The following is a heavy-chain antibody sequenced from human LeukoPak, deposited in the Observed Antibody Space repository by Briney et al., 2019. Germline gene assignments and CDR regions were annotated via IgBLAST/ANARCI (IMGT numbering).Heavy chain of an antibody. CDR1: GFTFSNHA. Sequence: GGSLRLSCAASGFTFSNHAVHWVRQAPGKGLEWVAVISYDGSNEYYADSVKGRFTISRDNSKNTLYLQMNSLRAEDTAVYYCARETAAVDYYGMDVWGQGTTVTVSS. CDR3: ARETAAVDYYGMDV. J-gene: IGHJ6*02. D-gene: IGHD6-13*01. V-gene: IGHV3-30-3*01. CDR2: ISYDGSNE.